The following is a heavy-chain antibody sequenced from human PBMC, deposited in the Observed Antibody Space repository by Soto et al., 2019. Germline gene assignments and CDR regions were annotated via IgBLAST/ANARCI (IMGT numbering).Heavy chain of an antibody. D-gene: IGHD3-16*01. V-gene: IGHV3-23*01. CDR2: ISATGGGT. Sequence: GGSLRLSCAASGFKFSNYAMSWVRQDPGKGLEWVSLISATGGGTYYADSVKGRFTISRDNSHNTLYLQVHSLTAEDTAVYYCAKDRRAGGNSAFYFDFWGQGAQVTVS. CDR1: GFKFSNYA. J-gene: IGHJ4*02. CDR3: AKDRRAGGNSAFYFDF.